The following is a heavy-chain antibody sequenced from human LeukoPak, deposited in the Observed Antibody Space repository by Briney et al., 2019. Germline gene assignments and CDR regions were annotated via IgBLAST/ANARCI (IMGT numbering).Heavy chain of an antibody. D-gene: IGHD3-10*01. J-gene: IGHJ6*02. CDR1: GFTFSSYG. Sequence: GGSLRLSCAASGFTFSSYGMHWVRQAPGKGLEWVAVISYDGSNKYYADSVKGRFTISRDNSKNTLYLQMNSLRAEDTAVYYCATAMVRGVMLFYYYYGMDVWGQGTTVTVSS. CDR2: ISYDGSNK. V-gene: IGHV3-30*03. CDR3: ATAMVRGVMLFYYYYGMDV.